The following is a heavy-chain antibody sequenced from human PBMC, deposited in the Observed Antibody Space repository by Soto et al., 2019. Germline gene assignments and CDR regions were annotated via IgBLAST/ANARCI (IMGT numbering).Heavy chain of an antibody. CDR1: GFTFSSYA. Sequence: GSLRLSCAASGFTFSSYAMSWVRQAPGKGLEWVSAISGSGGSTYYADSVKGRFTISRDNSKNTLYLQMNSLRAEDTAVYYCATATGSTTYYYYYGMDVWGQGTTVTVSS. CDR2: ISGSGGST. CDR3: ATATGSTTYYYYYGMDV. V-gene: IGHV3-23*01. D-gene: IGHD1-7*01. J-gene: IGHJ6*01.